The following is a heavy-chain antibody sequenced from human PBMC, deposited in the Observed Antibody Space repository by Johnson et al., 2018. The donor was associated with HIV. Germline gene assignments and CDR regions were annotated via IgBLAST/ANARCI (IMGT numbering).Heavy chain of an antibody. CDR3: AKDRVLGNQDDAVDI. D-gene: IGHD7-27*01. Sequence: VQLVESGGGLVQPGGSLRLSCAASGFTLSSYDMHWVRQVTGKGLEWVSSIGTTGDTYYPGSVKGRFTISRENAKNSLYLQLNSLRAGDTAVYYCAKDRVLGNQDDAVDIWGQGTMVTVSS. J-gene: IGHJ3*02. V-gene: IGHV3-13*01. CDR2: IGTTGDT. CDR1: GFTLSSYD.